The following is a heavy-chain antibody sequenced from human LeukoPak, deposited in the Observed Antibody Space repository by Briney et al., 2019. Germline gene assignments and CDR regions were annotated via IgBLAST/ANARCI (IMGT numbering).Heavy chain of an antibody. J-gene: IGHJ2*01. Sequence: ASVKVSCKASGYTFTSYDINWVRQATGQGLEWMGWMNPNSGNTGYAQKFQGRVTITRNTSISTAYMDLSSLRSEDTAVYYCARFSSTSLYWYFDLWGRGTLVTVSS. CDR2: MNPNSGNT. CDR3: ARFSSTSLYWYFDL. D-gene: IGHD2-2*01. CDR1: GYTFTSYD. V-gene: IGHV1-8*03.